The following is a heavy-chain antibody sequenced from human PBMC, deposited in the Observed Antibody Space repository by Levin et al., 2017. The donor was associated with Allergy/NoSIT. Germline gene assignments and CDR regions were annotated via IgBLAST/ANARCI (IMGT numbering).Heavy chain of an antibody. J-gene: IGHJ4*02. Sequence: SQTLSLTCTVSGGSISSSSYYWGWIRQPPGKGLEWIGSIYYSGSTYYNPSLKSRVTISVDTSKNQFSLKLSSVTAADTAVYYCARRITLPDYYGSGGRYYFDYWGQGTLVTVSS. CDR3: ARRITLPDYYGSGGRYYFDY. CDR1: GGSISSSSYY. D-gene: IGHD3-10*01. V-gene: IGHV4-39*01. CDR2: IYYSGST.